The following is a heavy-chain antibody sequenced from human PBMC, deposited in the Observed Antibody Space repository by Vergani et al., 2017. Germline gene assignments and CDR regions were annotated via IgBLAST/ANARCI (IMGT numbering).Heavy chain of an antibody. CDR2: IWYDGSNK. V-gene: IGHV3-30*19. Sequence: QVQLVESGGGVVQPGRSLRLSCAASGFTFSSYGMHWVRQAPGKGLEWVAVIWYDGSNKYYADSVKGRFTISRDNSKNTLYLQMNSLRAEDTAVYYCASLVAVAPLFDYWGQGTLVTVSS. J-gene: IGHJ4*02. D-gene: IGHD6-19*01. CDR1: GFTFSSYG. CDR3: ASLVAVAPLFDY.